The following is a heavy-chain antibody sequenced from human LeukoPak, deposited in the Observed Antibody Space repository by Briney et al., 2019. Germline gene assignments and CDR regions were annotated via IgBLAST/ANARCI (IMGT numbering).Heavy chain of an antibody. D-gene: IGHD2-15*01. V-gene: IGHV3-48*03. CDR3: ARVLRYCSGGNCYSGGLGYMDV. Sequence: GGSLRLSCAASGFTFSSYEMNWVRQAPGKGLEWVSYISSSASIIYYADSVKGRFTISRDNAKNSLYLQMNSLRAEDTAVYYCARVLRYCSGGNCYSGGLGYMDVWGKGTTVTISS. J-gene: IGHJ6*03. CDR1: GFTFSSYE. CDR2: ISSSASII.